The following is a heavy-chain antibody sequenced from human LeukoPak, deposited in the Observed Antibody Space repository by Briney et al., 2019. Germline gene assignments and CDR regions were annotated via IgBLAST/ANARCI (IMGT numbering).Heavy chain of an antibody. D-gene: IGHD6-13*01. V-gene: IGHV4-61*10. CDR2: IYYTGST. J-gene: IGHJ4*02. CDR1: GDSISSGDYY. Sequence: MPSQTLSLTCTVSGDSISSGDYYWSWIRQPAGKGLEWIAYIYYTGSTNYNPSLKSRVTMSVDTSKNQFSLNLKSVTPEDTAVYYCARNLIPEQLVLNFWGQGTLVTVSS. CDR3: ARNLIPEQLVLNF.